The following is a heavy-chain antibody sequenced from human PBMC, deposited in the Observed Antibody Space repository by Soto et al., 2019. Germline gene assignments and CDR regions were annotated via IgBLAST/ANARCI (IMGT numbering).Heavy chain of an antibody. CDR2: ISYDGSNK. D-gene: IGHD1-26*01. CDR3: ARDTLVGAMYNWFDP. J-gene: IGHJ5*02. CDR1: GFTFSSYA. Sequence: AGSLTLSCAASGFTFSSYAMHCVRHAPGKGSEWEAVISYDGSNKYYADSVKGRFTISRDNSKNTLYLQMNSLRAEDTAVYYCARDTLVGAMYNWFDPWGQGTLVTVSS. V-gene: IGHV3-30-3*01.